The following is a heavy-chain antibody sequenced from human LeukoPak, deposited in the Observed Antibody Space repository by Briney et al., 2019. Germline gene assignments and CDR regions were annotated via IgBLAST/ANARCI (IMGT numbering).Heavy chain of an antibody. CDR2: ISWNSGSI. Sequence: GGSLRLSCAASGFTFDDYAMHWVRQAPGKGLEWVSGISWNSGSIGYADSVKGRFTISRDNAKNSLYLQMNSLRAEDMALYYCAKDKGGYRIGTMEFDYWGQGTLVTVSS. D-gene: IGHD5-18*01. V-gene: IGHV3-9*03. CDR3: AKDKGGYRIGTMEFDY. J-gene: IGHJ4*02. CDR1: GFTFDDYA.